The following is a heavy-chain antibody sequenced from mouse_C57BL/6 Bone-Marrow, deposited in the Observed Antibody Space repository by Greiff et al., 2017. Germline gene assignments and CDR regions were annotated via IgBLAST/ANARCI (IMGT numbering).Heavy chain of an antibody. Sequence: EVQGVESGGDLVKPGGSLKLSCAASGSTFSSYGMSWVRQTPDKRLEWVATISSGGCYTYSPDRVKVGFTFSGDSAKNTLYLQMSSLKSEDTALYYCARRRIPHWYFDVWGTGTTVTVSS. V-gene: IGHV5-6*01. CDR2: ISSGGCYT. J-gene: IGHJ1*03. CDR3: ARRRIPHWYFDV. CDR1: GSTFSSYG.